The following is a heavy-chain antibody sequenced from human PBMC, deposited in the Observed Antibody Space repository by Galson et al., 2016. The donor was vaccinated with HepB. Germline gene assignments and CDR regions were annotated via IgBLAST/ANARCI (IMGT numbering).Heavy chain of an antibody. Sequence: SLRLSCAASGFTFGDYAMSWFRQAPGKGLVWVSRIDRDGSSTTYADSVKGRFTISRDNAKNKLYLQMDSLRAEDTAVYYCARWARLVKEASEATTVRGFDGWGQGTMVTVSS. CDR3: ARWARLVKEASEATTVRGFDG. CDR1: GFTFGDYA. CDR2: IDRDGSST. D-gene: IGHD3-10*01. V-gene: IGHV3-74*01. J-gene: IGHJ4*02.